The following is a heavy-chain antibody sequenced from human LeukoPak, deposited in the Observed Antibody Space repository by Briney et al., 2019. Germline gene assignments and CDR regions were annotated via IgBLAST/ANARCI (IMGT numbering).Heavy chain of an antibody. V-gene: IGHV3-30*18. CDR2: FSRDGYTT. Sequence: GGSLRLSCAASGFTFSTYCMHWVRQAPGQGLEWVTLFSRDGYTTYYADSVKGRVTISRDNSQNTLYLQMNSLRAEDTAVYYCAKSGGSYFSTLDSWGQGTLVTVSS. J-gene: IGHJ4*02. CDR1: GFTFSTYC. D-gene: IGHD1-26*01. CDR3: AKSGGSYFSTLDS.